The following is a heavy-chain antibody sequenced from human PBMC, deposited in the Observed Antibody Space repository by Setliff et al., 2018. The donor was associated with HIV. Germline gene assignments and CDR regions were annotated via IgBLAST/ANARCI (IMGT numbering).Heavy chain of an antibody. Sequence: ASVKVSCKASGYSFTNYDINWVRQATGQGLEWMGWMNPKSGKTGYAQKFQGRVTITRNTSIGTVYMDLDSLRSDDAAVYYCARGFYDFFYNYYMDVWGKGTTVTVSS. D-gene: IGHD3-3*01. CDR3: ARGFYDFFYNYYMDV. CDR2: MNPKSGKT. V-gene: IGHV1-8*03. J-gene: IGHJ6*03. CDR1: GYSFTNYD.